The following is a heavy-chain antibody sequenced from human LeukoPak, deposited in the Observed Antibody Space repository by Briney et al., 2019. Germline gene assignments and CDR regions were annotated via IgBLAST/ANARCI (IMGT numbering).Heavy chain of an antibody. CDR1: RGSISSNSYY. CDR2: IHYSGST. J-gene: IGHJ4*02. D-gene: IGHD6-13*01. V-gene: IGHV4-39*01. Sequence: SETLSLTCTVSRGSISSNSYYWGWIRQPPGKGLEWIGSIHYSGSTYYNPSLKSRVTISVDTSKNQFSLKLSSVTAADTAVYYCASPGWLGIAAAGTPDYWGQGTLVTVSS. CDR3: ASPGWLGIAAAGTPDY.